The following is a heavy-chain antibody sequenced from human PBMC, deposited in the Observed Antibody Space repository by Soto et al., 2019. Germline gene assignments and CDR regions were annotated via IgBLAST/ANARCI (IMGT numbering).Heavy chain of an antibody. J-gene: IGHJ6*02. CDR2: INPNSGGT. CDR3: ARDPTDYYYGMDV. CDR1: GYTFTGYY. Sequence: GASVKVSCKASGYTFTGYYMHWVRQAPGQGLEWMGWINPNSGGTNYAQKFQGWVTMTRDTSISTAYMELSRLRSDDTAVYYCARDPTDYYYGMDVWGQGTTVTVSS. V-gene: IGHV1-2*04.